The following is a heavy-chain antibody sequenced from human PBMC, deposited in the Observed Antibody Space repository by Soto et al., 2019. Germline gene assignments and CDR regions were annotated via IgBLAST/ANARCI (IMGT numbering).Heavy chain of an antibody. CDR1: GGSFSGYY. Sequence: PSETLSLTCAVYGGSFSGYYWSWIRQPPGKGLEWIGEINHSGSTNYNPSLKSRVTISVDTSKNQFSLKLSSVTAADTAVYYCARAGNYYYGMDVWGQRTTVTVSS. J-gene: IGHJ6*02. CDR2: INHSGST. V-gene: IGHV4-34*01. CDR3: ARAGNYYYGMDV.